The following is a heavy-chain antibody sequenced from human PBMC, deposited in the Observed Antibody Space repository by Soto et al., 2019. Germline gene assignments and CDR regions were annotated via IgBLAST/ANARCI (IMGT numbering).Heavy chain of an antibody. V-gene: IGHV1-18*04. D-gene: IGHD2-15*01. CDR1: GYTFTRYG. CDR3: AREGRHCSGGSFYAYDWFDP. CDR2: ISAYNGKT. J-gene: IGHJ5*02. Sequence: QVQLVQSGAEVKKPGASVKVSCKASGYTFTRYGFRWVRQAPGQGPEWMGWISAYNGKTNYAQKFQGRVTMTTDTSTSTAYMELKSLRSDDTAVYYCAREGRHCSGGSFYAYDWFDPWGQGPLVTVSS.